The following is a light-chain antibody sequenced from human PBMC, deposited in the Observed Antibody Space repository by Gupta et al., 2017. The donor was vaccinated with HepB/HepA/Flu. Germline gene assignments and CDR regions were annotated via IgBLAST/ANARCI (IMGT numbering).Light chain of an antibody. J-gene: IGKJ4*01. CDR3: QQSCSIPLT. CDR2: DAS. CDR1: QSISSN. Sequence: DIELTQSPDFLSVTPSDKVTITCRASQSISSNLHWYQQKPGQSPKLLIYDASKSHRGVPSRFSGSGSGTDFTLTINSLEAEDAATYYCQQSCSIPLTFGGGTKVEIK. V-gene: IGKV6-21*01.